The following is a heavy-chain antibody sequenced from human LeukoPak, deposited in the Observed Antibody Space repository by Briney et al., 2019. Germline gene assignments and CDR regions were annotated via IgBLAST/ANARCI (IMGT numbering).Heavy chain of an antibody. CDR2: IYYSGST. D-gene: IGHD3-22*01. CDR1: GGSISSYY. V-gene: IGHV4-59*01. Sequence: SETLSPTCTVSGGSISSYYWSWIRQPPGKGLEWIGYIYYSGSTNYNPSLKSRVTISVDTSKNQFSLKLSSVTAADTAVYYCARAESPQWDRYRYYYDSSGYWDYWGQGTLVTVSS. J-gene: IGHJ4*02. CDR3: ARAESPQWDRYRYYYDSSGYWDY.